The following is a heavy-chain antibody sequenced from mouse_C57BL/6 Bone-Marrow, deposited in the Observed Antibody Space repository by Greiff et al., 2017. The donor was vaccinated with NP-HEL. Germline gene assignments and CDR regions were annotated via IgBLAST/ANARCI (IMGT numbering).Heavy chain of an antibody. CDR1: GFPITSGYY. CDR2: ITHSGET. V-gene: IGHV12-3*01. CDR3: AGDRVYGSPLFAY. D-gene: IGHD1-1*01. J-gene: IGHJ3*01. Sequence: VKLVESGPGLVKPSQSLFLTCSITGFPITSGYYWIWIRQSPGKPLEWMGYITHSGETFYNPSLQSPISITRETSKNQFFLQLNSVTTEDTAMYYCAGDRVYGSPLFAYWGQGTLVTVSA.